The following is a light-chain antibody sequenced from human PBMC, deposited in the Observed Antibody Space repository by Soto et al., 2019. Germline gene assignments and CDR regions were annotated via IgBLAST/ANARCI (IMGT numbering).Light chain of an antibody. J-gene: IGKJ4*01. Sequence: DIQMTQSPSSLSASVGDRVTITCRASQSISNLLNWYQQKPGKAPKLLIYAASSLQSGVPARFSGSGSGTDFTLTISSLQPEDFATYYCQQSYSTPLTFGGGTKVEIE. CDR2: AAS. CDR1: QSISNL. CDR3: QQSYSTPLT. V-gene: IGKV1-39*01.